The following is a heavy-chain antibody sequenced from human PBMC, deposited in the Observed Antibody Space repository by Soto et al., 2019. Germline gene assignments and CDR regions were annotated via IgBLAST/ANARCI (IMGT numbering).Heavy chain of an antibody. D-gene: IGHD2-21*02. CDR2: IYYSGST. CDR3: ARAGLLGPQAFYHQDV. J-gene: IGHJ6*04. Sequence: SETLSLPCTVSGGSLSRGGYYWSWIRQHPGKGLEWIGYIYYSGSTYYNPSLKSRVTISVDTSKNQFSLKLSSVTAADTAVYYCARAGLLGPQAFYHQDVWGKGTTDTVSS. V-gene: IGHV4-31*03. CDR1: GGSLSRGGYY.